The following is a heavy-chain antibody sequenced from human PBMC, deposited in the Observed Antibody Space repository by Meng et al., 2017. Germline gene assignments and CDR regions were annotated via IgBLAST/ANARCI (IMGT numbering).Heavy chain of an antibody. Sequence: QVKFVQSGAEVKKPGASVKVSCTPSGYTFTAYYIHWVRQAPGQGLDWMGRIDPNSGVTEYAQKFQGRVTVTGDTSISTAYMELSRLRSDDTAIYYCVRDEDISAAGKLFGDYWGQGTLVTVSS. V-gene: IGHV1-2*06. J-gene: IGHJ4*02. CDR3: VRDEDISAAGKLFGDY. D-gene: IGHD6-13*01. CDR2: IDPNSGVT. CDR1: GYTFTAYY.